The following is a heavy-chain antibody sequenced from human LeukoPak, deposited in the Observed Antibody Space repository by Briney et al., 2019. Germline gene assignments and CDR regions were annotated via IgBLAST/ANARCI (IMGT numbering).Heavy chain of an antibody. J-gene: IGHJ4*02. CDR1: GFTFSSYA. V-gene: IGHV3-30-3*01. CDR2: ISYDGSNK. Sequence: PGRSLRLSCAASGFTFSSYAMHWVRQAPGKGLEWVAVISYDGSNKYYADSVKGRFTISRDNSKNTLYLQMNSLRAEGTAVYYCARQSTAMSIDFDYWGQGTLVTVSS. CDR3: ARQSTAMSIDFDY. D-gene: IGHD5-18*01.